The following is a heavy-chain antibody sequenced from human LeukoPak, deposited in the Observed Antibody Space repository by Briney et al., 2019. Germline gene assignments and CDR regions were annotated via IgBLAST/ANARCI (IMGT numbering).Heavy chain of an antibody. CDR2: IYDSGNP. CDR1: GGSISSGGYY. J-gene: IGHJ4*02. CDR3: AKGEGDY. D-gene: IGHD2-21*01. Sequence: NPSQTLSLTCTVSGGSISSGGYYWSWIRQHPGKGLEWIGYIYDSGNPNYNPSLKSRVTISVDTSKNQFSLKVRSVTAADTAVYYCAKGEGDYWGQGTLVTVSS. V-gene: IGHV4-61*08.